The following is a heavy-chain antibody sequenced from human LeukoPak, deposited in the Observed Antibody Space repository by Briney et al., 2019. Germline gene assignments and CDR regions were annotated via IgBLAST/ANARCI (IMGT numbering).Heavy chain of an antibody. D-gene: IGHD3-22*01. CDR1: GFTFSSYA. CDR3: ARGGPLYYYDSSGYYATRDAFDI. J-gene: IGHJ3*02. V-gene: IGHV3-30*04. Sequence: GGSLRLSCAASGFTFSSYAMHWVRQAPGKGLEWVAVISYDGSNKYYADSVKGRFTISRDISKNTLYLQMNSLRAEDTAVYYCARGGPLYYYDSSGYYATRDAFDIWGQGTMVTVSS. CDR2: ISYDGSNK.